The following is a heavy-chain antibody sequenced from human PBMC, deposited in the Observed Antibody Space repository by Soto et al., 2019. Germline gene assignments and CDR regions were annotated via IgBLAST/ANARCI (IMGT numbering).Heavy chain of an antibody. D-gene: IGHD5-18*01. CDR1: GYTFTSYG. Sequence: ASVKVSCKACGYTFTSYGISWVRQAPGQGLEWMGWISAYNGNTNYAQKLQGRVTMTTDTSTSTAYMELRSLRSDDTAVYYCARRGLHSYGALDAFDIWGQGTMVTVSS. CDR2: ISAYNGNT. V-gene: IGHV1-18*01. CDR3: ARRGLHSYGALDAFDI. J-gene: IGHJ3*02.